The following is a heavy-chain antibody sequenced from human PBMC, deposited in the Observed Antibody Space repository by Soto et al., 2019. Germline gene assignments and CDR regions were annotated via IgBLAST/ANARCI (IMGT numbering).Heavy chain of an antibody. D-gene: IGHD2-15*01. Sequence: PSETLSLTCAVYGGSFSGYYWSWIRQPPGKGLEWIGEINHSGSTNYNPSLKSRVTISVDTSKNQFSLKLSSVTAADTAVYYCARAAPRYCSGGSCYSGRAYWGQGTLVTAPQ. CDR3: ARAAPRYCSGGSCYSGRAY. J-gene: IGHJ4*02. CDR1: GGSFSGYY. V-gene: IGHV4-34*01. CDR2: INHSGST.